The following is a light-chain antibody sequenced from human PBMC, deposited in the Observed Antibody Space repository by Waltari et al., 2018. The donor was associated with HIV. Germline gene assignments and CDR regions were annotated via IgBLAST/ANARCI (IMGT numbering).Light chain of an antibody. CDR1: SSAVGGYNY. Sequence: QSALTQPASVSVSPGQSITISCPGTSSAVGGYNYVSWYQQHPGKAPKLMIYDVSNRPSGVSNRFSGSKSGNTASLTISGLQAEDEADYYCSSYTSSSTPLVVFGGGTKLTVL. CDR2: DVS. V-gene: IGLV2-14*03. CDR3: SSYTSSSTPLVV. J-gene: IGLJ2*01.